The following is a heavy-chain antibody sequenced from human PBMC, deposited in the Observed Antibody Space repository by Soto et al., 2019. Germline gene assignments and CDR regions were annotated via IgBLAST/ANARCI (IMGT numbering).Heavy chain of an antibody. J-gene: IGHJ4*02. Sequence: QVQLVESGGGVVQPGRSLRLSCAASGFTFSSYAMHWVRQAPGKGLEWVAVISYDASNKYYADSVKGRFTVSRDNSKNTLYLQMNSLRTEDTAVYYCARGYSSSSAAFDYWGQGTLVTVSS. CDR2: ISYDASNK. CDR3: ARGYSSSSAAFDY. D-gene: IGHD6-13*01. CDR1: GFTFSSYA. V-gene: IGHV3-30-3*01.